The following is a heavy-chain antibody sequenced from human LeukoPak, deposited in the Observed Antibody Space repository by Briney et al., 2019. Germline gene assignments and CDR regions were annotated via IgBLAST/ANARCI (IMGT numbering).Heavy chain of an antibody. V-gene: IGHV3-74*01. CDR1: GFTFSAYW. J-gene: IGHJ4*02. CDR3: ARDGTAANFDY. Sequence: GGSLRLSCAASGFTFSAYWMHWVRQAPGKGLVWVSRVTSDGSSTTYADSVKGRFTISRDNAKNTLYLQMNSLRAEDTAVYHCARDGTAANFDYWGQGTLVTVSS. D-gene: IGHD6-13*01. CDR2: VTSDGSST.